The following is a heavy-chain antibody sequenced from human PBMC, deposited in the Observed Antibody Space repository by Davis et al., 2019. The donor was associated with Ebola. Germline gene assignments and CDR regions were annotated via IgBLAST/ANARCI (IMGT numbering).Heavy chain of an antibody. CDR3: ARDRALYSSETFDY. CDR2: ISGDGSNT. J-gene: IGHJ4*02. V-gene: IGHV3-74*01. Sequence: PGGSLRLSCAASGFIFSNYYMHWVRQAPGKGLVWVSRISGDGSNTPYADSVKGRFTISRDNSKNTLYLQMNSLRAEDTAVYYCARDRALYSSETFDYWGQGTLVTVSS. CDR1: GFIFSNYY. D-gene: IGHD6-25*01.